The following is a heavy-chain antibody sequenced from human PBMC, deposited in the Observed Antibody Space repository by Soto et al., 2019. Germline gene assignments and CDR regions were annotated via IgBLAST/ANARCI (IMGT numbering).Heavy chain of an antibody. CDR3: VKMGGFDF. Sequence: EVQLVESGGGVVQPGGSLRLSCVASGFTFSKYGMHWVRQAPGKGLVWLSRITSDGRSTSYADSVKGRFTISRDNANNTVFLQMKSLRAEDTAVYYCVKMGGFDFWGKGAVVTVSS. V-gene: IGHV3-74*01. CDR2: ITSDGRST. D-gene: IGHD3-16*01. J-gene: IGHJ4*02. CDR1: GFTFSKYG.